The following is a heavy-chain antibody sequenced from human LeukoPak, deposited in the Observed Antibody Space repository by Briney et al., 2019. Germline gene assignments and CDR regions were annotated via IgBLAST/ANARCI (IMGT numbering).Heavy chain of an antibody. D-gene: IGHD5-18*01. CDR2: ISGSGGST. J-gene: IGHJ4*02. CDR1: GFTFSSYA. CDR3: AKDQRVDTAMVFDY. V-gene: IGHV3-23*01. Sequence: GGSLRLSCAASGFTFSSYAMSWVRQAPGKGLEWVSAISGSGGSTYYADSVEGRFTISRNNSKNTLYLQMNSLRAEDTAVYYCAKDQRVDTAMVFDYRGQGTLVTVSS.